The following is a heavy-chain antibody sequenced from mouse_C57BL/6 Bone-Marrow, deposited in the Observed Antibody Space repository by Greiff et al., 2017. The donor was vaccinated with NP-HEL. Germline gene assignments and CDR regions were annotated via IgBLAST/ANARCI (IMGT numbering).Heavy chain of an antibody. D-gene: IGHD1-1*01. CDR1: GYTFTDYE. V-gene: IGHV1-15*01. J-gene: IGHJ3*01. Sequence: VQLVESGAELVRPGASVTLSCKASGYTFTDYEMHWVKQTPVHGLEWIGAIDPETGGTAYNQKFKGKAILTADKSSSTAYMELRSLTSEDSAVYYCTRYGSRAYWGQGTLVTVSA. CDR2: IDPETGGT. CDR3: TRYGSRAY.